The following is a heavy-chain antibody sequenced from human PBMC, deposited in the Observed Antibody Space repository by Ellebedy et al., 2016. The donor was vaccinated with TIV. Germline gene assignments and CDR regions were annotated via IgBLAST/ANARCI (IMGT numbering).Heavy chain of an antibody. Sequence: GGSLRLSXVASGFTFSEHSMHWVRQAPGKGLEWVAVIWYDGSLTYYGDSMKGRFSISRDNANNTLYLQMNSLRAEDTAVYYCARDVHTAVAPYFAYWGQGTLVTVSS. V-gene: IGHV3-33*01. CDR1: GFTFSEHS. J-gene: IGHJ4*02. D-gene: IGHD5-18*01. CDR2: IWYDGSLT. CDR3: ARDVHTAVAPYFAY.